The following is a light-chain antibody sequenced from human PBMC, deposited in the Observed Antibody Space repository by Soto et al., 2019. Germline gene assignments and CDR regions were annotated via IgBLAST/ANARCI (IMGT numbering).Light chain of an antibody. CDR2: GAS. CDR3: QQYHNWPPIT. J-gene: IGKJ5*01. Sequence: IVLTQSPVTLSVSPGERVTLSCRASQRLSSDLAWYQQRPGQAPRLLIYGASIRATDIPARFIGSGSGTEFTLTISSLQSEDFAVYLCQQYHNWPPITFGQGTRLEIK. CDR1: QRLSSD. V-gene: IGKV3-15*01.